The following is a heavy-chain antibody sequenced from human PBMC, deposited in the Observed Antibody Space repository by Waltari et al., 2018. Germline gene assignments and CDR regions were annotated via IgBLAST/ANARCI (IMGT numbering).Heavy chain of an antibody. V-gene: IGHV3-74*01. CDR1: GFTFRNHW. CDR2: INSDGTGT. CDR3: TRDSGQGLDF. J-gene: IGHJ4*02. D-gene: IGHD3-10*01. Sequence: EVQLVELGAGLVQSGGYLRLSCAASGFTFRNHWMHWVRQAPGKGLLWVSRINSDGTGTSHADSVKGRFTMSRDNAKNTLYLQMNSLRVEDTAVYYCTRDSGQGLDFWGQGTLVTVSS.